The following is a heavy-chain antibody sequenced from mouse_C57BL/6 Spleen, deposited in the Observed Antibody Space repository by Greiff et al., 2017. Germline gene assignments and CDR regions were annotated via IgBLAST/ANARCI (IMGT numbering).Heavy chain of an antibody. CDR1: GFTFNTYA. V-gene: IGHV10-3*01. Sequence: DVKLVESGGGLVQPKGSLKLSCAASGFTFNTYAMHWVRQAPGKGLEWVARLRSKSSNYATYYADSVKDRFTISRDDSQSMLYLQMNNLKTEDTAMYYCVREGTGPAWFAYWGQGTLVTVSA. CDR3: VREGTGPAWFAY. CDR2: LRSKSSNYAT. J-gene: IGHJ3*01. D-gene: IGHD4-1*01.